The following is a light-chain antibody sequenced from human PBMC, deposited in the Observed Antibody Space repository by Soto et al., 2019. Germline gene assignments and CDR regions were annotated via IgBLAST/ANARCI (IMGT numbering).Light chain of an antibody. J-gene: IGKJ1*01. CDR3: QQYNSYSTWT. CDR1: QGISSY. V-gene: IGKV1-9*01. CDR2: AAS. Sequence: IQLTQSPSSLSASLGDRVTITCRASQGISSYLAWYQQKPGKAPKLLIYAASTLQSGVPSRFSGSGSGTDFTLTISSLQPEDFATYYCQQYNSYSTWTFGQGTKVDI.